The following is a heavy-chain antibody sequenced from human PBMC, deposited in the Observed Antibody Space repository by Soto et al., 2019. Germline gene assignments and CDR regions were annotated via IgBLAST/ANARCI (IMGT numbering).Heavy chain of an antibody. J-gene: IGHJ3*02. CDR1: GFTFSSYG. V-gene: IGHV3-33*01. CDR3: XXRDYEFWRTAGACDI. D-gene: IGHD3-3*01. CDR2: IWYDGSNK. Sequence: QVQLVESGGGVVQPGRSLRLSCAASGFTFSSYGMHWVRQAPGKGLEWVAVIWYDGSNKYYADSVKGRFTISRDNSKNTLXLXMNSLRAEDTAVXXXXXRDYEFWRTAGACDIWGQGTMVTVSS.